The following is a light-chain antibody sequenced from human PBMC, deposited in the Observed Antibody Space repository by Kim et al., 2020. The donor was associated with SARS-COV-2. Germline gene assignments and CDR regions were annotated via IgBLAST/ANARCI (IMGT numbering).Light chain of an antibody. Sequence: SPAVVSASSGERVTLSCRASQNIGYNLALYQVSSGQAPRLLIYGASTRATGIPARFSGSGSGTDFTLTISNLQSEDFEVYYCQHDAFGGGSKLEI. CDR1: QNIGYN. CDR2: GAS. CDR3: QHDA. V-gene: IGKV3-15*01. J-gene: IGKJ4*01.